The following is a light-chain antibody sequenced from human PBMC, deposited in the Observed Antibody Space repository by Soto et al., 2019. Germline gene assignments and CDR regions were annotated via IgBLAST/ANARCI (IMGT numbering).Light chain of an antibody. CDR1: SGSIVSSY. CDR2: EDR. CDR3: QTYGSSNYMV. J-gene: IGLJ2*01. Sequence: NFMLTQPHSVSESPGKTVTISCTRSSGSIVSSYVQWYQQRPGSVPSIVIYEDRQRPSGVPDRFSGSIDSSSNSASLTISGLQTEDEADYYCQTYGSSNYMVFGGGTKLTVL. V-gene: IGLV6-57*04.